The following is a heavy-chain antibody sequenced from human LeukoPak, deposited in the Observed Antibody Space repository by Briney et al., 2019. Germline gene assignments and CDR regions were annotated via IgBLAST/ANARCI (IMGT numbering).Heavy chain of an antibody. D-gene: IGHD6-13*01. V-gene: IGHV3-23*01. CDR2: ISGSGGST. CDR3: AKSLSSSWPYYYYYYMDV. J-gene: IGHJ6*03. CDR1: GFTFSSYA. Sequence: PGGFLRLSCAASGFTFSSYAMSWVRQAPGKGLEWVSAISGSGGSTYYADSVKGRFTISRDNSKNTLYLQMNSLRAEDTAVYYCAKSLSSSWPYYYYYYMDVWGKGTTVTVSS.